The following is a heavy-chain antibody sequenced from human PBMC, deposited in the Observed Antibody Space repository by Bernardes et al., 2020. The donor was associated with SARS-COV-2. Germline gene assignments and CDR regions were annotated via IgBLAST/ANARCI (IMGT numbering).Heavy chain of an antibody. CDR1: GGSISSYY. Sequence: SETLSLTCTVSGGSISSYYWSWIRQPPGKGLEWIGYIYYSGSTNYNPSLKSRVTISVDTSKNQFSLKLSSVTAADTAVYYCARHTPRKNYYYYYMDVWGKGTTVTVSS. D-gene: IGHD6-6*01. CDR2: IYYSGST. CDR3: ARHTPRKNYYYYYMDV. J-gene: IGHJ6*03. V-gene: IGHV4-59*08.